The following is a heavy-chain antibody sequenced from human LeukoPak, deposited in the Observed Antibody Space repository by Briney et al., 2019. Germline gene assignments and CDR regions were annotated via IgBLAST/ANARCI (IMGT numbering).Heavy chain of an antibody. D-gene: IGHD5-24*01. CDR3: ARVGKGFRDGYNLEDY. CDR1: GFTVSSNY. V-gene: IGHV3-66*01. J-gene: IGHJ4*02. Sequence: PGGSLRLSCAASGFTVSSNYMSWVRQAPGKGLEWVSVIYSGGSTYYADSVKGRFTISRDNSKNTLYLQMNSLRAEDTAVYYCARVGKGFRDGYNLEDYWGQGTLVIVSS. CDR2: IYSGGST.